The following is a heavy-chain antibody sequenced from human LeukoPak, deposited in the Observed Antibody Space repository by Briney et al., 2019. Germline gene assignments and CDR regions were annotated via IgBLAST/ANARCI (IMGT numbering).Heavy chain of an antibody. J-gene: IGHJ3*02. CDR2: IYYSGST. CDR3: ARVGRLRGDAFDI. V-gene: IGHV4-59*01. CDR1: GGSISSYY. Sequence: SETLSLTCTVSGGSISSYYWSWIRQPPGKGLEWIGYIYYSGSTNYNPSLKSRVTISVDTSKNQFSLKLSSVTAADTAVYYCARVGRLRGDAFDIWGQGTMVTVSS. D-gene: IGHD5-12*01.